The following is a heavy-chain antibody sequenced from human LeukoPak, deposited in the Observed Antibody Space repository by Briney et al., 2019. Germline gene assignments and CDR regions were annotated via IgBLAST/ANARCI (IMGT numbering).Heavy chain of an antibody. CDR1: GFTFSSYA. CDR3: AKTPGRFLEWLSRSDNHFDY. J-gene: IGHJ4*02. Sequence: GGSLRLSCAASGFTFSSYAMSWVRQAPGKGLEWVSAISGSGGSTHYADSVKGRFTISRDNSKNTLYLQMNSLRAEDTTVYYCAKTPGRFLEWLSRSDNHFDYWGQGTLVTVSS. V-gene: IGHV3-23*01. CDR2: ISGSGGST. D-gene: IGHD3-3*01.